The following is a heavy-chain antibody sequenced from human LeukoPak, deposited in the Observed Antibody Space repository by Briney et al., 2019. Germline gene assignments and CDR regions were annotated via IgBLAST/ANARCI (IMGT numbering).Heavy chain of an antibody. D-gene: IGHD3-22*01. V-gene: IGHV4-4*02. J-gene: IGHJ4*02. Sequence: SGTLSLTCAVSGGSISSSNWWSWVRQPPGKGLEWIGEIYHSGSTNYNPSLKSRVTISVDKSKNQFSLKLSSVTAADTAVYYCAREGVDYYDCSGPSKATFYFDYWGQGTLVTVSS. CDR3: AREGVDYYDCSGPSKATFYFDY. CDR1: GGSISSSNW. CDR2: IYHSGST.